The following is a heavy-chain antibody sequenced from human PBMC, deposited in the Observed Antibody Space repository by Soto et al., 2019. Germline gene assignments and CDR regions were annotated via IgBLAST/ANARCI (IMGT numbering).Heavy chain of an antibody. CDR2: IYYSGTM. J-gene: IGHJ4*02. D-gene: IGHD2-2*01. V-gene: IGHV4-28*05. Sequence: SETLSLTCAVSGFSIGSNNWWGWIRQPPGKGLEWIGNIYYSGTMYYNPSLKSRVSMSVDGAKNQFSLSLSSVTAVDTAVYYCARKERKPSAIWNWGQGTLVTVSS. CDR3: ARKERKPSAIWN. CDR1: GFSIGSNNW.